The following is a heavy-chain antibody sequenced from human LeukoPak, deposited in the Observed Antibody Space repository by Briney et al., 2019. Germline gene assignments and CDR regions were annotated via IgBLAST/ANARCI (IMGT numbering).Heavy chain of an antibody. D-gene: IGHD4-17*01. CDR3: ARGISYGDYLY. V-gene: IGHV3-66*01. CDR2: IYSGGST. CDR1: GFTFSSYW. Sequence: GGSLRLSCAASGFTFSSYWMSWVRQAPGKGLEWVSVIYSGGSTYYADSVKGRFTISRDNSKNTLYLQMNSLRAEDTAVYYCARGISYGDYLYWGQGTLVTVSS. J-gene: IGHJ4*02.